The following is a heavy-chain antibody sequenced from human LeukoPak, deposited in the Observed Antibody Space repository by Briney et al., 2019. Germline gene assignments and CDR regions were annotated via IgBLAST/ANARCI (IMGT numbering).Heavy chain of an antibody. CDR3: ARDMEMATISGFDY. CDR2: ISGSGGST. D-gene: IGHD5-24*01. Sequence: GGSLRLSCAASGFTFSSYAMSWVRQAPGRGLEWVSAISGSGGSTYHADSVKGRFTISRDNAKNTLYLQMNSLRAEDTAVYYCARDMEMATISGFDYWGQGTLVTVSS. CDR1: GFTFSSYA. J-gene: IGHJ4*02. V-gene: IGHV3-23*01.